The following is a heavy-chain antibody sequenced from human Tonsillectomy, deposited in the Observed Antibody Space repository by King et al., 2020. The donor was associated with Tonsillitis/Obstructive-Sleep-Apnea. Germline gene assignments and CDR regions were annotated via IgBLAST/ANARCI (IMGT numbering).Heavy chain of an antibody. D-gene: IGHD3-3*01. CDR2: ISWNSGSI. CDR3: AKDYDDVSGRKAFDI. Sequence: VQLVESGGGLVQPGRSLRLSCAASGFTFDDYAMHWVRQAPGKGLEWVSGISWNSGSIGYADSVKGRFTISRDNAKNSLYLQMNSLRAEDTALYYCAKDYDDVSGRKAFDIWGQGTMVSVAS. V-gene: IGHV3-9*01. J-gene: IGHJ3*02. CDR1: GFTFDDYA.